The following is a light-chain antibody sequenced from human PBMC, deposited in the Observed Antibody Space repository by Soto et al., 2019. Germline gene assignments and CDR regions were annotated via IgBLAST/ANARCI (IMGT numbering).Light chain of an antibody. CDR3: SSYTSSSTLV. CDR2: DVS. Sequence: QSALTQPASVSGSPGQSITISCNGTSNDVGGYNYVSWYQQHPGKAPKLMIYDVSNRPSGVSNRFSGSKSGNTASLTISGLQAEDEAHYYCSSYTSSSTLVFGGGTKLTVL. V-gene: IGLV2-14*01. J-gene: IGLJ2*01. CDR1: SNDVGGYNY.